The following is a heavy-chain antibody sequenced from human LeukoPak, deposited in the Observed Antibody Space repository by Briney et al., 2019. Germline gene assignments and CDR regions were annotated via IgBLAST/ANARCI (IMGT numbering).Heavy chain of an antibody. D-gene: IGHD6-19*01. Sequence: SETLSLTCAVYGGSFSGYYWSWIRQPPGKGLEWIGEINHSGSTNYNPSLKSRVTISVDTSKNQFSLKLSSVTAADTAVYYCARGRGIAVAAPGYWGKETLVTVPS. CDR3: ARGRGIAVAAPGY. J-gene: IGHJ4*02. CDR2: INHSGST. V-gene: IGHV4-34*01. CDR1: GGSFSGYY.